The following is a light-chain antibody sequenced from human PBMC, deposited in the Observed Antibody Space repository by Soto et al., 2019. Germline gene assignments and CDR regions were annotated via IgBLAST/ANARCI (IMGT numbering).Light chain of an antibody. CDR2: AAS. J-gene: IGKJ1*01. CDR1: QGLSSW. CDR3: QQYNSYPWT. V-gene: IGKV1D-16*01. Sequence: DIQMTQSPFSVSASVGDRVTITCRASQGLSSWLAWYQQKAGKAPKLLITAASTLHSGVPSRFSGSGSGTDFTLTITSLQPDDFATYYCQQYNSYPWTFGQGTKVDIK.